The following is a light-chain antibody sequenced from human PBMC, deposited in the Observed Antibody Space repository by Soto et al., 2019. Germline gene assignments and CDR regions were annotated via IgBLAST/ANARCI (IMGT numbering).Light chain of an antibody. Sequence: QSVLTQPPSVSGAPGQRVTISCTGSSSNIGAGYDVHWYQQLQRTAPQLLLYDNNNRPPGVPDRCSGSKSGTSASLAITGRQAADEADYYCQGYDSSLSGLVVFGGGTKLTVL. CDR1: SSNIGAGYD. J-gene: IGLJ2*01. V-gene: IGLV1-40*01. CDR3: QGYDSSLSGLVV. CDR2: DNN.